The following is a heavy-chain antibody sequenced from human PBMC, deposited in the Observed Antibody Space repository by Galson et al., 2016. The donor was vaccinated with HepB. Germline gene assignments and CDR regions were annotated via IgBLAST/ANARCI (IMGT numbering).Heavy chain of an antibody. CDR3: AAWGLDNP. D-gene: IGHD2-2*03. Sequence: SLRLSCAVSGFTFSSYAFNWVRQAPGKGLEWVGIISYDGSRQYHADSVKGRFTTSRDNPKNTLYLQMNSLTAEDTATYYCAAWGLDNPWGQGSLVTVSS. J-gene: IGHJ4*02. CDR1: GFTFSSYA. V-gene: IGHV3-30-3*01. CDR2: ISYDGSRQ.